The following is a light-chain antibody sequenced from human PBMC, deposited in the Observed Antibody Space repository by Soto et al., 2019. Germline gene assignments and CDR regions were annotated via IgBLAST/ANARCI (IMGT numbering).Light chain of an antibody. V-gene: IGKV3-11*01. CDR1: QSVSSY. Sequence: EIVLTQSPATLSLSPGERATLSCRASQSVSSYLAWYQQKPGQAPRLLIYDASNRATGITARFSGSGSGTDFTLTISSLEPEDFAVYYCQQRSNWPRELTFGGGTKVEIK. CDR3: QQRSNWPRELT. J-gene: IGKJ4*01. CDR2: DAS.